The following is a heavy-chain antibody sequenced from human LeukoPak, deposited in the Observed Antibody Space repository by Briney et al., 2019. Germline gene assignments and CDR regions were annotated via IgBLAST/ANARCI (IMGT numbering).Heavy chain of an antibody. CDR1: GFTFSSYA. Sequence: GGSLRLSCAASGFTFSSYAMHWVRQAPGKGLEWVALISYDGSYKYYADSVKGRFTISRDNAKNSLYLQMNSLRAEDTAVYYCARVITVYNVYEEVAEYFQYWGQGTLVTVSS. D-gene: IGHD5/OR15-5a*01. J-gene: IGHJ1*01. CDR2: ISYDGSYK. V-gene: IGHV3-30*04. CDR3: ARVITVYNVYEEVAEYFQY.